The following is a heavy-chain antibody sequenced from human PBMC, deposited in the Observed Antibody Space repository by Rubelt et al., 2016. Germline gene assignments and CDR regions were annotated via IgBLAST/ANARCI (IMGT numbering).Heavy chain of an antibody. CDR3: SRGDIAARRQY. V-gene: IGHV4-34*01. CDR2: ISHRGST. J-gene: IGHJ4*02. CDR1: GESFSGHF. Sequence: QVQLQQWGAGLLKPSETLSLTCAVYGESFSGHFWSWIRQSPGKGLEWIGEISHRGSTSYNPSLKSGVTFSVDSAKNQFSLKVNSGTAADTAVYYCSRGDIAARRQYWGQGTLVTVSS. D-gene: IGHD6-6*01.